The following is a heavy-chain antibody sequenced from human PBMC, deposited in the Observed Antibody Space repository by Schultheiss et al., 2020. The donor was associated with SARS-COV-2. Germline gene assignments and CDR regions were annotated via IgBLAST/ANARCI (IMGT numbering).Heavy chain of an antibody. CDR3: ARDRRNYYGSGNYYYYGMDV. CDR1: GGSISSGGYY. V-gene: IGHV4-30-4*08. D-gene: IGHD3-10*01. J-gene: IGHJ6*02. Sequence: SETLSLTCTVSGGSISSGGYYWSWIRQLPGKGLEWIGYIYYSGSTNYNPSLKSRVTISVDTSKNQFSLKLSSVTAADTAVYYCARDRRNYYGSGNYYYYGMDVWGQGTTVTVSS. CDR2: IYYSGST.